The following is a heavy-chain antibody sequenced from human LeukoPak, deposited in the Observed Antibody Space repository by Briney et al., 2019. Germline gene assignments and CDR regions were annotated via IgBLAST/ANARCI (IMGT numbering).Heavy chain of an antibody. Sequence: GGSLRLSCAASGFTFSSYWMSWVRQAPGKGLEWVANIKQDGSEKYYVDSVKGRFTISRDNAKNSLYLQMNSLRAEDTAVYYCARAWWALSQPPYYYGMDVWGQGTTVTVSS. J-gene: IGHJ6*02. CDR3: ARAWWALSQPPYYYGMDV. D-gene: IGHD1-26*01. CDR2: IKQDGSEK. CDR1: GFTFSSYW. V-gene: IGHV3-7*01.